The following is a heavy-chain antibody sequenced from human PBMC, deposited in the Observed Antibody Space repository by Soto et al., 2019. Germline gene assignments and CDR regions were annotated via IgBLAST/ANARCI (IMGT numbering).Heavy chain of an antibody. Sequence: SETLSLTCAVYGGSFSGYYWSWIRQPPGKGLEWIGEVNHSGSTNYNPSLKSRVTISVDTSKNQFSLKLSSVTAADTAVYYCARLLRIQWTAGGYFDYWGQGTLVTVPQ. J-gene: IGHJ4*02. D-gene: IGHD5-12*01. CDR3: ARLLRIQWTAGGYFDY. CDR2: VNHSGST. CDR1: GGSFSGYY. V-gene: IGHV4-34*01.